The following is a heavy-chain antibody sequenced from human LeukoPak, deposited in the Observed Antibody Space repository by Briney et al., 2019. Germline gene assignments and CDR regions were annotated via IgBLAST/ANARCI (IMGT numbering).Heavy chain of an antibody. CDR2: ISSSSSYI. CDR3: AKDSSYMDV. V-gene: IGHV3-21*01. Sequence: GGSLRLSCAASGLTFSSYGMNWVRQAPGKGLEWVSSISSSSSYIYYADSVKGRSTISRDNAKNSLYLQMNSLRAEDTAVFYCAKDSSYMDVWGKGTTVTVSS. J-gene: IGHJ6*03. CDR1: GLTFSSYG.